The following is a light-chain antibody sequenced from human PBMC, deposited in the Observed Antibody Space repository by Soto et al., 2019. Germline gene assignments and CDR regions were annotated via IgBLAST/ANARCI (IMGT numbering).Light chain of an antibody. J-gene: IGKJ1*01. V-gene: IGKV1-5*01. CDR2: HAS. CDR3: QHYNSYPWT. Sequence: DIPMPQSPSTLSASIGDRVTITCRASQTINNWLAWYQQKPGKAPNLLIYHASNLETGVPSRFSGSAFGTEFTLTISSLQPDDFATYYCQHYNSYPWTFGQGTKVEIK. CDR1: QTINNW.